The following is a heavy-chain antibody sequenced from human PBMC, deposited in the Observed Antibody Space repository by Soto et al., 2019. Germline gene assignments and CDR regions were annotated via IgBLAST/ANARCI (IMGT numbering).Heavy chain of an antibody. CDR1: GVTFTNYS. V-gene: IGHV3-21*01. D-gene: IGHD4-17*01. CDR3: ARDTYGDSIEQQFDS. J-gene: IGHJ4*02. CDR2: ISSGSNYI. Sequence: EVQLVESGGGLVKPGGSLRLSCAASGVTFTNYSLHWVRQAPGKGLAWVSSISSGSNYIYYADSVKGRFTISRDNAKKPLFLQMNSLRAEDTAVYFCARDTYGDSIEQQFDSGGQGTLVTGSS.